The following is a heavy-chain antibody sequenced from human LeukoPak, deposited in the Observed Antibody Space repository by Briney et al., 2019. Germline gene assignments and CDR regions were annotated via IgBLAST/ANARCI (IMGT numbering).Heavy chain of an antibody. Sequence: MSGESLNTSCKGAGYSFTSHWIGWVRQMPGKGLEWMGIIYPGDSDTRYSPSFQGQVTISADKSISTAYLQWSSLKASDTAMYYCAGGRNYYDISGYGGAFYICGQGTMVTVSS. D-gene: IGHD3-22*01. J-gene: IGHJ3*02. CDR1: GYSFTSHW. V-gene: IGHV5-51*03. CDR2: IYPGDSDT. CDR3: AGGRNYYDISGYGGAFYI.